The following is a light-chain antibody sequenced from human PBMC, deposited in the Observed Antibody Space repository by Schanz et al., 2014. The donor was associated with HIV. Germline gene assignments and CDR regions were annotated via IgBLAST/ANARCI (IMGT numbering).Light chain of an antibody. CDR3: QQYYSYPRT. Sequence: IQMTQSPSSVSASTGDRVTITCRASQGISSYLAWYQQKPGKAPKLLIYAASTLQSGVPSRFSGSGSGTDFTLTISCLQSEDFATYYCQQYYSYPRTFGQGTKVEIK. V-gene: IGKV1-8*01. J-gene: IGKJ1*01. CDR1: QGISSY. CDR2: AAS.